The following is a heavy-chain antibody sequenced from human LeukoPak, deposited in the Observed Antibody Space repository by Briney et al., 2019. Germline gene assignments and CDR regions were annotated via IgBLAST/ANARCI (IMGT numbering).Heavy chain of an antibody. V-gene: IGHV1-2*02. CDR3: ARELNYDSSGYYFDY. CDR1: GYTFTVYF. J-gene: IGHJ4*02. D-gene: IGHD3-22*01. CDR2: INPNSGGT. Sequence: GASVKVSCKASGYTFTVYFMHWVRQAPGQGVEWMGWINPNSGGTNYAQKFQGRVTMARYTSISTAYMELSRLRSDDTAVYYCARELNYDSSGYYFDYWGQGTLVTVSS.